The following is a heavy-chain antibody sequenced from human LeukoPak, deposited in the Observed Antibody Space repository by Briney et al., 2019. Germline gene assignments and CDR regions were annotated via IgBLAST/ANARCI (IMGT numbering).Heavy chain of an antibody. V-gene: IGHV3-21*01. J-gene: IGHJ4*02. CDR1: GFTYSSYS. D-gene: IGHD6-6*01. Sequence: GGSLRLSCAASGFTYSSYSMNWVRQAPGKGLEWVSSISSSSSYIYYADSLKGRFNISRDNAKNSLYLQMNSLRAEDTAVYYCARCRVTHSSSSELDYWGQGTLVTVSS. CDR3: ARCRVTHSSSSELDY. CDR2: ISSSSSYI.